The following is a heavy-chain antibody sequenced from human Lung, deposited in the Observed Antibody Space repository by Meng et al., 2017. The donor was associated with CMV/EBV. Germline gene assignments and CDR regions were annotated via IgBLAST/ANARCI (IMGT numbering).Heavy chain of an antibody. J-gene: IGHJ4*02. D-gene: IGHD1-26*01. CDR2: INPSGGRT. Sequence: ASVKVSCKASGYTFTSYQMHWVRQAPGQGLEWMGVINPSGGRTDYAQKFQGRVTMTRDTSTNTVYMELNSLRSEDTAVYFCARDQRTSIFARVSGSCVAYWGQGTLVXVSS. CDR3: ARDQRTSIFARVSGSCVAY. V-gene: IGHV1-46*01. CDR1: GYTFTSYQ.